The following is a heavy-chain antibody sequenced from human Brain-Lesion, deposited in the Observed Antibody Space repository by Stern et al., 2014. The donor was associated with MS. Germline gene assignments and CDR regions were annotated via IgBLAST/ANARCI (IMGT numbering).Heavy chain of an antibody. D-gene: IGHD2-15*01. CDR2: IYYSGNT. CDR3: AGEEDIRYCSGGSCTGNWFDP. Sequence: QLQLQESGPGLVKPSETLSLTCTVAGGSVSSTSYAWAWIRQPPGKGLEWIGTIYYSGNTYYSPFLKSRLTISLATSKNQSSRQLRSGTAADTAVYYCAGEEDIRYCSGGSCTGNWFDPWGQGTLVTVSS. J-gene: IGHJ5*02. CDR1: GGSVSSTSYA. V-gene: IGHV4-39*01.